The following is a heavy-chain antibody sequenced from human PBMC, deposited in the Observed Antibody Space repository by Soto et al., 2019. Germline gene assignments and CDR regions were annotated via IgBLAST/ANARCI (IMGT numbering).Heavy chain of an antibody. D-gene: IGHD3-10*01. Sequence: GGSLRLSCAASGFTCSSYEMNWVRQAPGKGLEWVSYITSTANMIYYVDSVKGRFTISRDNAKNSLYLQMNSLRPEDTAVYYCARDRWFAGHYYVMAGCGQGTTVLVSS. CDR1: GFTCSSYE. V-gene: IGHV3-48*03. CDR3: ARDRWFAGHYYVMAG. CDR2: ITSTANMI. J-gene: IGHJ6*02.